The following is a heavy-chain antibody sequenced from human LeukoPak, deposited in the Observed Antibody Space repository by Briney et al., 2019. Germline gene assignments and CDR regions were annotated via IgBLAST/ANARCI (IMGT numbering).Heavy chain of an antibody. D-gene: IGHD1-1*01. CDR3: ARYLTQLGYFDF. CDR2: IYDRGNT. J-gene: IGHJ4*02. V-gene: IGHV4-59*01. CDR1: GGSIRRWS. Sequence: PSETLSLTCTVSGGSIRRWSWSWLRQPPGKGLEWIGYIYDRGNTNYNPSLKSRVTISADTSKNQFSLGLSSVTAADTAVYYCARYLTQLGYFDFWGQGTLVTVSS.